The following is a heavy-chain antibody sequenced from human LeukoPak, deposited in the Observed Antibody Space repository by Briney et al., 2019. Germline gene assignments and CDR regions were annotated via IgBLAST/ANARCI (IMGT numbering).Heavy chain of an antibody. D-gene: IGHD7-27*01. J-gene: IGHJ4*02. CDR1: GFTFSTFW. CDR2: ISNDGSTT. Sequence: GGSLRLSCAASGFTFSTFWMHWVPQTPGKGLVWVSRISNDGSTTHYADSVKGRFTISRDSAKNTLFLHMNSLRAEDTAVYYCNVRWGPNSDYWGQGTLVTVSS. CDR3: NVRWGPNSDY. V-gene: IGHV3-74*01.